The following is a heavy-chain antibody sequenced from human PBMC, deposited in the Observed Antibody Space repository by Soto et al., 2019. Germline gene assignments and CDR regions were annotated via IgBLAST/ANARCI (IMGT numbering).Heavy chain of an antibody. D-gene: IGHD5-12*01. CDR1: GFIFNNYG. CDR2: ISEDGSRK. J-gene: IGHJ1*01. CDR3: KKGCGSGCDLCVS. V-gene: IGHV3-30*18. Sequence: QVQVVESGGGVAQPGRSLRLSCTVSGFIFNNYGMQWVRQAPGKGLEWVAVISEDGSRKYYADSVKGRFTISRDNSKDALYLQMNSLKAEDTSVYYCKKGCGSGCDLCVSCGQCTLVTVAS.